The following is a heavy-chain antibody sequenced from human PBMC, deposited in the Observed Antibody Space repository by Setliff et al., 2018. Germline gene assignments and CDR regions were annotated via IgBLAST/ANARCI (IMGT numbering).Heavy chain of an antibody. D-gene: IGHD6-19*01. J-gene: IGHJ4*02. Sequence: PGGSLRLSCAASGFTFSDCYMSWIRQTPEKGLEWVSYISSSGRTIYYVDSVKGRFTISRDNAKNSLYLQMNSLRAEDTAVYYCARLQFYSSGWYRDDYWGQGTLVTVSS. CDR3: ARLQFYSSGWYRDDY. CDR1: GFTFSDCY. V-gene: IGHV3-11*04. CDR2: ISSSGRTI.